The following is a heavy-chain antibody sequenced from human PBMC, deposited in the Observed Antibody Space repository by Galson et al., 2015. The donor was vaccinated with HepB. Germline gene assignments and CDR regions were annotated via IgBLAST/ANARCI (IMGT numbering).Heavy chain of an antibody. D-gene: IGHD2-21*02. CDR3: AKDFGHIVVVTAFPDTYFDS. V-gene: IGHV3-30*18. J-gene: IGHJ4*02. Sequence: SLRLSCAASGFTFSSYGMHWVRQAPGRGLEWVAFISYDGSNKYYADSVKGRFTISRDNSKNTLFLQMNSLRAEDTAVYYCAKDFGHIVVVTAFPDTYFDSWGQGTLVTVSS. CDR2: ISYDGSNK. CDR1: GFTFSSYG.